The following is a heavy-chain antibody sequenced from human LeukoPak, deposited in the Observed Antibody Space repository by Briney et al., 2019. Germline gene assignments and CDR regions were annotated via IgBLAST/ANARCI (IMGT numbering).Heavy chain of an antibody. D-gene: IGHD4-17*01. Sequence: PGGSLRLSCAASGFTFSSYAMSWVRQAPGKGLEWVSAISGSGGSTYYADSMKGRFTISRDNSRNTLYLQMNSLRAEDTAVYYCASPLTTVTTENYWGQGTLVTVSS. CDR1: GFTFSSYA. V-gene: IGHV3-23*01. CDR2: ISGSGGST. CDR3: ASPLTTVTTENY. J-gene: IGHJ4*02.